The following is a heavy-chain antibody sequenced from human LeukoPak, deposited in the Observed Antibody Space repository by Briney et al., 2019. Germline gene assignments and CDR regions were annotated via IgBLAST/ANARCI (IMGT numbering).Heavy chain of an antibody. CDR1: GFTFSDYY. D-gene: IGHD6-13*01. CDR3: ARDGTAAGLYFDF. CDR2: IRQDGVEK. Sequence: GGSLRLSCAASGFTFSDYYMSWIRQAPGKGLEWVASIRQDGVEKSYVDSVKGRFIISRDSAKNSLYLQMSSLRAEDTAVYYCARDGTAAGLYFDFWGQGTLVTVSS. V-gene: IGHV3-7*01. J-gene: IGHJ4*02.